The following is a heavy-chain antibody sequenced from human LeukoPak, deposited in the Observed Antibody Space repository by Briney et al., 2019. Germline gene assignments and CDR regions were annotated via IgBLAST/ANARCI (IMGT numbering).Heavy chain of an antibody. CDR1: GGSINSGDYS. CDR2: IYYSGST. Sequence: SQTLSLTCTVSGGSINSGDYSWNWIRPHPGKGLEWIGYIYYSGSTYYNPSLKSRVTISVDTSKSQFSLKLSSVTAADTAVYYCARGRVHCSPTPCYNWEVDYWGQGTLVTVSS. CDR3: ARGRVHCSPTPCYNWEVDY. J-gene: IGHJ4*02. V-gene: IGHV4-31*03. D-gene: IGHD2-2*02.